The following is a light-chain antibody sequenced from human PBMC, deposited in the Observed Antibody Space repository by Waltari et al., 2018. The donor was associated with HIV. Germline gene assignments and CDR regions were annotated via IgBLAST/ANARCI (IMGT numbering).Light chain of an antibody. CDR2: DVS. V-gene: IGLV2-11*01. J-gene: IGLJ2*01. CDR1: GSDFGHYNY. Sequence: QSALTQPRSVSGSPGQSVTISCTRTGSDFGHYNYVSWYQHHPGKAPKLIIFDVSQRPSGVPDRYSGSRSGNTASLTISGLQSEDEADYYCCSYAGAWTILIFGGGTKLTVL. CDR3: CSYAGAWTILI.